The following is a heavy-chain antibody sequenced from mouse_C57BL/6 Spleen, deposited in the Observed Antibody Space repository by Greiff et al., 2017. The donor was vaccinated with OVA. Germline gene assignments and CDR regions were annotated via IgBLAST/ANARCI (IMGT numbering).Heavy chain of an antibody. CDR3: ARRGDGYYEDYAMDY. CDR1: GFSLTSYG. Sequence: VQGVESGPGLVAPSQSLSITCTVSGFSLTSYGVHWVRQPPGKGLEWLVVIWSDGSTTYNSALKSRLSISKDNSKSQVFLKMNSLQTDDTAMYYCARRGDGYYEDYAMDYWGQGTSVTVSS. CDR2: IWSDGST. J-gene: IGHJ4*01. D-gene: IGHD2-3*01. V-gene: IGHV2-6*03.